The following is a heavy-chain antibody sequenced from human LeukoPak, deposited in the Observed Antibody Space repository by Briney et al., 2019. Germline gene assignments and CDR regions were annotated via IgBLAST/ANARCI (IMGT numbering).Heavy chain of an antibody. CDR2: ISAYNGNT. D-gene: IGHD6-19*01. V-gene: IGHV1-18*01. Sequence: ASVKVSCKASGYTFTSYGISWVRQAPGQGLEWMGWISAYNGNTNYAQKLQGRVTMTTDTSTSTAYMELRSLRSDDTAVYYCARDQEQWPSNWFDPWGQGTLVTVSS. J-gene: IGHJ5*02. CDR1: GYTFTSYG. CDR3: ARDQEQWPSNWFDP.